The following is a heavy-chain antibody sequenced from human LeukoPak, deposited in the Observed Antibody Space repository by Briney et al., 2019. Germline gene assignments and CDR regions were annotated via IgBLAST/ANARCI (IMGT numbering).Heavy chain of an antibody. V-gene: IGHV4-59*01. D-gene: IGHD3-22*01. J-gene: IGHJ4*02. CDR3: ARGADSSGYYSIFYFDY. CDR1: GGSISSYY. CDR2: IYYGGST. Sequence: SETLSLTCTVSGGSISSYYWNWIRQPPGKGLEWIGYIYYGGSTNYNPSPKSRVTISVDTSKNQFSLKLSSVTAADTAVYYCARGADSSGYYSIFYFDYWGQGTLVTVSS.